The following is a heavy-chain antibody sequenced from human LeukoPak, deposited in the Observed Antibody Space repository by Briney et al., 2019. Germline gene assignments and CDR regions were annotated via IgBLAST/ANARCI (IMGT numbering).Heavy chain of an antibody. V-gene: IGHV4-39*07. CDR3: ARGISTTLSHSRFDP. D-gene: IGHD1-1*01. Sequence: SETLSLTCTVSGAPIPYSGPYYWSWIRQPSGKRLEYIGSVYSSGKNYYNTSLQTRVTVTLDRSRNQFSLNLYSSTAADTAVYYCARGISTTLSHSRFDPWGQGTLVTVSS. CDR2: VYSSGKN. CDR1: GAPIPYSGPYY. J-gene: IGHJ5*02.